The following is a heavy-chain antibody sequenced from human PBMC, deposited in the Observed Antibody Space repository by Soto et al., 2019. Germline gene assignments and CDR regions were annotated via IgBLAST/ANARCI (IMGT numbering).Heavy chain of an antibody. V-gene: IGHV3-7*01. CDR2: IKQDGSDK. Sequence: ESGGGLVQPGGSLRLSCAASGFTFSDYWMGWFRQAPGKGREWVANIKQDGSDKYYADSVNGRFTISRDNAKNSLHLQMNSLRDEDSAVYYCARDGVITFGGVIVLDYWGQGTLVTVSS. J-gene: IGHJ4*02. CDR3: ARDGVITFGGVIVLDY. D-gene: IGHD3-16*02. CDR1: GFTFSDYW.